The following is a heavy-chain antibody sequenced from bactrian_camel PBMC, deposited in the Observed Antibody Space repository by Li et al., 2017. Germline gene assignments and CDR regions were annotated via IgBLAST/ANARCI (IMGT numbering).Heavy chain of an antibody. J-gene: IGHJ4*01. V-gene: IGHV3S42*01. Sequence: VQLVESGGGSVQAGGTLTLSCEQSGSIASRLCMAWFRQAPGKEREGVAAIGRVDGRVSYATFAQGRFTISQDNSKNTLYLQMNSLKPVDTAVYYCAAKFAPYGGRSCGLDASYTNWGQGTQVTVS. CDR1: GSIASRLC. D-gene: IGHD6*01. CDR2: IGRVDGRV. CDR3: AAKFAPYGGRSCGLDASYTN.